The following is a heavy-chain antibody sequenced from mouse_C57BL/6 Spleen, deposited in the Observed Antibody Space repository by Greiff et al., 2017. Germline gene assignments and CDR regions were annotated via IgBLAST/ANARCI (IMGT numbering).Heavy chain of an antibody. CDR1: GFSLTSYG. V-gene: IGHV2-4*01. Sequence: VMLVESGPGLVQPSQSLSITCTVSGFSLTSYGVHWVRQPPGKGLEWLGVIWSGGSTDYNAAFISRLSISKDNSKSQVFFKMNSLQADDTAIYYCAKHYYGSSWDYFDYWGQGTTLTVSS. CDR2: IWSGGST. D-gene: IGHD1-1*01. CDR3: AKHYYGSSWDYFDY. J-gene: IGHJ2*01.